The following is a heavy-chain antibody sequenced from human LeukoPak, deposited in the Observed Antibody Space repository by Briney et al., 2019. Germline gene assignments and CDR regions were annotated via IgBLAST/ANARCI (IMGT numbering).Heavy chain of an antibody. Sequence: GGSLRLSCSASGFTFISYGMHWVRQAPGKGLEWVALISYEGSIKYYADSVKGRFTISRDNSKSTLYLQMNSLRAEDTAVYYCARDDNPWDTAMGYYWGQGTLVTVSS. J-gene: IGHJ4*02. D-gene: IGHD5-18*01. CDR3: ARDDNPWDTAMGYY. V-gene: IGHV3-30*03. CDR1: GFTFISYG. CDR2: ISYEGSIK.